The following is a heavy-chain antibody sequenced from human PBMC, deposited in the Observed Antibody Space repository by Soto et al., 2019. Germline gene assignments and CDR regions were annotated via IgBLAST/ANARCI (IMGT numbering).Heavy chain of an antibody. CDR1: GFTFSSYA. D-gene: IGHD2-15*01. J-gene: IGHJ2*01. CDR3: AKDASDIVVVVAEYWYFDL. V-gene: IGHV3-23*01. Sequence: EVQLLESGGGLVQPGGSLRLSCAASGFTFSSYAMSWVRQAPGKGLEWVSAISGSGGSTYYADSVKGRFTISRDNSKNTLYLQMDSMRAEDTAVYYFAKDASDIVVVVAEYWYFDLWGRGTLVTVSS. CDR2: ISGSGGST.